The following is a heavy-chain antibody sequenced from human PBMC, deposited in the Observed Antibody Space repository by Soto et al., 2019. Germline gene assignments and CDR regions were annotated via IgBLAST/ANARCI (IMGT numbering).Heavy chain of an antibody. CDR1: GGSISDFY. D-gene: IGHD3-3*01. J-gene: IGHJ6*02. CDR2: LYYTGST. CDR3: ARGGGYDFRSSQAPPIDV. Sequence: SETLSLTCNVSGGSISDFYWSWTRQSPGKRLEWIGYLYYTGSTNYNPALKSRVTISLDTSKNQFSLQVRSVTAADTAVYYCARGGGYDFRSSQAPPIDVWGQGTTVTVSS. V-gene: IGHV4-59*01.